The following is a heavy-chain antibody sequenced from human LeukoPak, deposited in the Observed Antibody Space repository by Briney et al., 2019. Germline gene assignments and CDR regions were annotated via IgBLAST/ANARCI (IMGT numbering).Heavy chain of an antibody. J-gene: IGHJ4*02. D-gene: IGHD3-10*01. CDR1: GGSISSYY. CDR2: IYTSGST. V-gene: IGHV4-4*07. CDR3: ARDRGRGYYGSGSHLFDY. Sequence: NPSETLSLTCTVSGGSISSYYWSWIRQPAGKGLEWIGRIYTSGSTNYNPSLKSRVTMSVDTSKNQFSLKLSSVTAADTAVYYCARDRGRGYYGSGSHLFDYWGQGTLVTVSS.